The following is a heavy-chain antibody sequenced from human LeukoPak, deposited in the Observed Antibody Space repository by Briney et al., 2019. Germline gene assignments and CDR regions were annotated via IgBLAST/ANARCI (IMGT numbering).Heavy chain of an antibody. J-gene: IGHJ5*02. Sequence: GGSLRLSCAASGFTFSRYWIHWVRQAPGKGLEWVSRINPDGSTTTYADSVKGRFTISRDNSKNTLYLQLNSLRAEDTAVYYCAKDLVTDYYYGSGNWFDPWGQGTLVTVSS. CDR2: INPDGSTT. V-gene: IGHV3-74*01. CDR3: AKDLVTDYYYGSGNWFDP. D-gene: IGHD3-10*01. CDR1: GFTFSRYW.